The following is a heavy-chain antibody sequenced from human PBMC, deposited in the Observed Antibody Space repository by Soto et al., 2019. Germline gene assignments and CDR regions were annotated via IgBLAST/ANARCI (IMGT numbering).Heavy chain of an antibody. V-gene: IGHV3-30*03. CDR1: GFTFSSYG. CDR3: ASSDHSSGWYGWDGYYGMDV. Sequence: GGSLRLSCAASGFTFSSYGMHWVRQAPGKGLEWVAVISYDGSNKYYADSVKGRFTISRDNSKNTLYLQMNSLRAEDTAVYYCASSDHSSGWYGWDGYYGMDVWGQGTTVTVSS. J-gene: IGHJ6*02. D-gene: IGHD6-19*01. CDR2: ISYDGSNK.